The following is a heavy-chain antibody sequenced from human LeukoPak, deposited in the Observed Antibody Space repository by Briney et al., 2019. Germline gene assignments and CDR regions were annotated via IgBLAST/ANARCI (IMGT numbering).Heavy chain of an antibody. V-gene: IGHV4-34*01. CDR2: INHSGST. D-gene: IGHD3-3*01. CDR3: TRAPYYDFWSGKIDY. J-gene: IGHJ4*02. CDR1: GGSFSGYY. Sequence: SETLSLTCAVYGGSFSGYYWSWIRQPPGKGLEWIGEINHSGSTNYNPSLKSRVTISVDTSKNQFSLKLSSVTAANTAVYYCTRAPYYDFWSGKIDYWGQGTLVTVSS.